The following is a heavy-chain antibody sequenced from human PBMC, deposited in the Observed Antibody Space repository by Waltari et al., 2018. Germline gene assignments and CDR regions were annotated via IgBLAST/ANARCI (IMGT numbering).Heavy chain of an antibody. CDR2: IYYSGST. CDR1: GESLSSRRYY. V-gene: IGHV4-39*07. CDR3: ARDLSWNDGAFDL. Sequence: QLQLQESGPGLVKPSETLSLTCTGYGESLSSRRYYWGWIRQPPGKGREWVGSIYYSGSTYYNPSLRGRVTISVYPQKNQCCLRLSSVTAAATDVYSCARDLSWNDGAFDLWGQGTRVTVSS. J-gene: IGHJ3*01. D-gene: IGHD1-1*01.